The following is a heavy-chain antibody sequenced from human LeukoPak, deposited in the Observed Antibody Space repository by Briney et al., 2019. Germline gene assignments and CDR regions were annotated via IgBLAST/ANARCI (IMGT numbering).Heavy chain of an antibody. J-gene: IGHJ3*02. CDR3: ANDGAYYDINTYAFDI. CDR2: ISGSGGST. V-gene: IGHV3-23*01. Sequence: GGSLRLSCAASGFTFSSYAMSWVRQAPGKGLEWVSGISGSGGSTYYADSVKGRFTISRDNSKNTLYLQMNSLRDEDTAVYYCANDGAYYDINTYAFDIWGQGTMVTVSS. CDR1: GFTFSSYA. D-gene: IGHD3-22*01.